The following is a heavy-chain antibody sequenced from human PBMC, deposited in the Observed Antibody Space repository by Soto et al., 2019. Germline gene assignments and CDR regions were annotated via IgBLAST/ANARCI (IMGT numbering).Heavy chain of an antibody. D-gene: IGHD5-12*01. Sequence: GGSLRLSCAASGFTFSGSAMHWVRQASGKGLEWVGRIRSKANSYATAYAASVKGRFTISRDDSKNTAYLQMNSLKTEDTAVYYCTRHTEIRSPLRFGYYYYYGMDVWGQGTTVTVSS. J-gene: IGHJ6*02. CDR1: GFTFSGSA. V-gene: IGHV3-73*01. CDR2: IRSKANSYAT. CDR3: TRHTEIRSPLRFGYYYYYGMDV.